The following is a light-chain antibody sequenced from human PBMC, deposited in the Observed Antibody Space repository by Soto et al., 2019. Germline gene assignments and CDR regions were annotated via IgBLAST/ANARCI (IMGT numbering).Light chain of an antibody. CDR1: QSVNSY. J-gene: IGKJ1*01. CDR3: HQYGTSPQT. V-gene: IGKV3-20*01. CDR2: DAS. Sequence: EIVLTQSPAILSLSPGERATLSCRASQSVNSYLTWYQQKPGQAPTLLIYDASSRASGLPDRFSGSGSETDFTLTVSRLELEDFAVYFCHQYGTSPQTFGQGTKVDIK.